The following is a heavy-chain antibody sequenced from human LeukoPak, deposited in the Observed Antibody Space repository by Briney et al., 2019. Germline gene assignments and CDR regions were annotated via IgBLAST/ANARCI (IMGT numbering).Heavy chain of an antibody. CDR1: GGSISSYY. J-gene: IGHJ3*02. V-gene: IGHV4-59*01. CDR3: ARDFGYSGGWRPDDAFDI. Sequence: SETLSLTCTVSGGSISSYYWSWIRQPPGKGLEWIGYIYYSGSTNYNPSLKSRVTISVDTSKNQFSLKLSSVTAADTAVYYCARDFGYSGGWRPDDAFDIWGQGTMVTVSS. D-gene: IGHD6-19*01. CDR2: IYYSGST.